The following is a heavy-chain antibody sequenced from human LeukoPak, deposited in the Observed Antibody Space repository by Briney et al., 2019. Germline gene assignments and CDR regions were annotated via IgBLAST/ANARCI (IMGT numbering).Heavy chain of an antibody. CDR1: RGTFTSYA. D-gene: IGHD5-24*01. J-gene: IGHJ4*02. V-gene: IGHV1-69*13. CDR2: IIPIFDTA. Sequence: GASVKVSCKASRGTFTSYAISWVRQAPGQGPEWMGGIIPIFDTANYAQKFQGRVTITADESTNTAYMELSSLRSEDTAVFYCATANRRRDGYNSGFWDYWGQGTLVTVSS. CDR3: ATANRRRDGYNSGFWDY.